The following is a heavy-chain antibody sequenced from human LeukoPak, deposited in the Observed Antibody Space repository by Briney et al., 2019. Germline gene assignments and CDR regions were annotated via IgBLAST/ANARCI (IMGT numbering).Heavy chain of an antibody. V-gene: IGHV3-23*01. CDR3: ARETYSSGWYPYFDY. CDR2: ISGSGGST. Sequence: GGSLRLSCVASGFTFSSHAMSWVRQAPGKGLEWVSGISGSGGSTYYADSVKGRFTISRDNSKNTLFLQVNSLRAEDTAVYYCARETYSSGWYPYFDYWGQGTLVTVSS. CDR1: GFTFSSHA. D-gene: IGHD6-19*01. J-gene: IGHJ4*02.